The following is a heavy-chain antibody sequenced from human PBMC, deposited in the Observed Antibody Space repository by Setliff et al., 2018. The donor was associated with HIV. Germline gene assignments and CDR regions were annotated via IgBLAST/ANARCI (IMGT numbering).Heavy chain of an antibody. V-gene: IGHV4-38-2*01. CDR2: IYHSGIT. CDR1: GYSISSGYY. J-gene: IGHJ2*01. Sequence: SETLSLTCDVSGYSISSGYYWGWIRQPPGKGLEWIGSIYHSGITYYNPSLKSRATIALDTSKNPFSLKLSSMTAADTAVYYCALDFGLCGVDCWPYFYFDLWGRGNLVTVSS. CDR3: ALDFGLCGVDCWPYFYFDL. D-gene: IGHD2-21*02.